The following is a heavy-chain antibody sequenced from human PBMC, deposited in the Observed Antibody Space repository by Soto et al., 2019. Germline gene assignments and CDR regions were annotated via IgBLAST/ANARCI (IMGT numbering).Heavy chain of an antibody. CDR3: ARDCSGGSCYGGFDY. CDR1: GGSISSYY. Sequence: SETLSLTCTVSGGSISSYYWSWIRQPPGKGLEWIGYIFYSGSTKYNPSLKSRVTISVDKSKNQFSLKLSSVTAADTAVYYCARDCSGGSCYGGFDYWGQGTLVTVSS. D-gene: IGHD2-15*01. V-gene: IGHV4-59*12. J-gene: IGHJ4*02. CDR2: IFYSGST.